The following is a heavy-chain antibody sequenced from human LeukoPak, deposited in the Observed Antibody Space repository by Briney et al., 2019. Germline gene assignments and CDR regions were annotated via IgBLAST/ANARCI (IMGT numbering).Heavy chain of an antibody. D-gene: IGHD3-3*01. CDR3: ARDQGYDFWSGYYGENNDY. V-gene: IGHV3-7*01. J-gene: IGHJ4*02. CDR1: GFTFSSYW. Sequence: RSGGSLRLSCAASGFTFSSYWMSWVRQAPGKGLEWVVNIKQDGSEKYYVDSVKGRFTISRDNAKNSLYLQMNSLRAEDTAVYYCARDQGYDFWSGYYGENNDYWGQGTLVTVSS. CDR2: IKQDGSEK.